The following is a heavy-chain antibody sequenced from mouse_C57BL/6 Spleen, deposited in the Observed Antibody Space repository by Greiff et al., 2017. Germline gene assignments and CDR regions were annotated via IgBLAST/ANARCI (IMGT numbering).Heavy chain of an antibody. Sequence: VKLQESGPELVKPGASVKISCKASGYAFSSSWMNWVKQRPGKGLEWIGRIYPGDGDTNYNGKFKGKATLTADKSSSTAYMQLSSLTSEDSAVYFCARAIYYYGLDYWGQGTTLTVSS. CDR1: GYAFSSSW. CDR2: IYPGDGDT. CDR3: ARAIYYYGLDY. D-gene: IGHD1-1*01. J-gene: IGHJ2*01. V-gene: IGHV1-82*01.